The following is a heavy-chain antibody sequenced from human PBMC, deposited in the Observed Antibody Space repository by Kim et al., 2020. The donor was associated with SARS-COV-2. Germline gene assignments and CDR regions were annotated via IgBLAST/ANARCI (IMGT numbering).Heavy chain of an antibody. CDR1: GFTFSSYG. CDR3: AKDQGAAAESWAGYGMDV. V-gene: IGHV3-30*18. Sequence: GGSLRLSCAASGFTFSSYGMHWVRQAPGKGLEWVAVISYDGSNKYYADSVKGRFTISRDNSKNTLYLQMNSLRAEDTAVYYCAKDQGAAAESWAGYGMDVWGQGTTVTVSS. D-gene: IGHD6-13*01. CDR2: ISYDGSNK. J-gene: IGHJ6*02.